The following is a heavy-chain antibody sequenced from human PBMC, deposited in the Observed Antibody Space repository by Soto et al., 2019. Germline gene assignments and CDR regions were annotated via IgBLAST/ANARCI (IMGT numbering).Heavy chain of an antibody. CDR2: ISPYSGNT. Sequence: QVQLVQSGAEVKKPGASVKVSCKASGYTFTNFGISWVRQAPGQGLEWMGWISPYSGNTNFAQKLQCRVTMTTDTATSTAYLELRSMISDDTAVYYCAREHPSQYGMDVWGQGTTVTVSS. CDR1: GYTFTNFG. J-gene: IGHJ6*02. V-gene: IGHV1-18*01. CDR3: AREHPSQYGMDV.